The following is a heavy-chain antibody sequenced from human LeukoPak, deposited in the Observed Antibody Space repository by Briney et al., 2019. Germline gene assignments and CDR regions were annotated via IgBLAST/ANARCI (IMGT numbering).Heavy chain of an antibody. Sequence: GGSLRLSCAASGFTFSSYAMSWVRQAPGKGLEWVSAISGSGGSTYYADSVKGRFTISRDNSKNTLYLQVNSLRAEDTAVYYCAKDPTYYDYVWGSYRYSSDDYWGQGTLVTVSS. CDR3: AKDPTYYDYVWGSYRYSSDDY. J-gene: IGHJ4*02. CDR2: ISGSGGST. D-gene: IGHD3-16*02. V-gene: IGHV3-23*01. CDR1: GFTFSSYA.